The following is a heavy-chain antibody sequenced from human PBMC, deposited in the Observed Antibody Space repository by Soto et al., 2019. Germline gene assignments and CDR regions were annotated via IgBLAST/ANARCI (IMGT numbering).Heavy chain of an antibody. D-gene: IGHD6-19*01. CDR1: GYTFTSYG. Sequence: QVHLVHSGAEVHKPGASVKDSCKASGYTFTSYGISWVRQAPGHGLEWRGWISAYNGYTNYAQKLQGIVTMTTDTSTSTAYMELRSLRSDDTALYYCPRDPVAGTSFDYWGQGTLVPVSS. V-gene: IGHV1-18*01. CDR3: PRDPVAGTSFDY. J-gene: IGHJ4*02. CDR2: ISAYNGYT.